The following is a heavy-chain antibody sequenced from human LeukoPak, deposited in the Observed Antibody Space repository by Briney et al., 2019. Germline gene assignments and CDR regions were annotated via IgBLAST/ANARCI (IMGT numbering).Heavy chain of an antibody. CDR1: GFTFSSYG. D-gene: IGHD6-13*01. CDR3: VREGVSSSWNNWYFDL. J-gene: IGHJ2*01. CDR2: ISYDGSNK. Sequence: GGSLRLSCAASGFTFSSYGMHWVRQAPGKGLEGVAVISYDGSNKYYADSVKGRFTISRDNSKNTLYLQMNSLRAEDTAVYYCVREGVSSSWNNWYFDLWGRGTLVTVSS. V-gene: IGHV3-30*03.